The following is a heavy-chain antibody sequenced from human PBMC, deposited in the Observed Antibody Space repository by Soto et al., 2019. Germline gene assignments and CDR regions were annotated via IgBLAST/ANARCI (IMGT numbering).Heavy chain of an antibody. V-gene: IGHV1-18*01. Sequence: ASVKVSCKASGYTFTSYGISWVRQAPGQGLEWMGWISAYNGNTNYAQKLQGRVTMTTDTSTSTAYMELRSLRSDDTAVYYCASVANYDFWSRSSDYWGKGTLFTVSS. CDR1: GYTFTSYG. J-gene: IGHJ4*02. CDR2: ISAYNGNT. D-gene: IGHD3-3*01. CDR3: ASVANYDFWSRSSDY.